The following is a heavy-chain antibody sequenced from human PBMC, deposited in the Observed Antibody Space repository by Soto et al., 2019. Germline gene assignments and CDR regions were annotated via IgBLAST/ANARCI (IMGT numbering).Heavy chain of an antibody. CDR3: ARQPYDYVWGSYRLADAFDI. V-gene: IGHV4-39*01. CDR1: GGSISSSSYY. CDR2: IYYSGST. Sequence: QLQLQESGPGLVKPSETLSLTCTVSGGSISSSSYYWGWIRQPPGKGLEWIGSIYYSGSTYYNPSLKSRVTISVDTSKNQFSLKLSSVTAADTAVYYCARQPYDYVWGSYRLADAFDIWGQGTMVTVSS. J-gene: IGHJ3*02. D-gene: IGHD3-16*02.